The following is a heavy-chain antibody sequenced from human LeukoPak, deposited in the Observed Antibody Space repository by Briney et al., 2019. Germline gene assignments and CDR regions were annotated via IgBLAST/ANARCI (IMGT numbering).Heavy chain of an antibody. J-gene: IGHJ4*02. CDR1: GYSISRGYY. Sequence: KSSETLSLTCAVSGYSISRGYYWGWIRQPPGKGLEWIGNIYHSGITSYNPSLKSRVTISVDTSKNQLSLKLTSVTAADTAVYYCARGITIFGVATIYYFDYWGQGSPVTVSS. CDR2: IYHSGIT. CDR3: ARGITIFGVATIYYFDY. V-gene: IGHV4-38-2*01. D-gene: IGHD3-3*01.